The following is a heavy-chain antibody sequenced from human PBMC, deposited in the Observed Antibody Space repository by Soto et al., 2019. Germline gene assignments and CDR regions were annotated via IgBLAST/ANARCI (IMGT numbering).Heavy chain of an antibody. J-gene: IGHJ4*02. CDR2: ISNSAGTI. V-gene: IGHV3-11*01. Sequence: GGSLRLSCAASGFTFSDFYMSWIRRAPGKGLEWISYISNSAGTIYYADSVKGRFTISRDNAKNSLYLQMHSLRAEDTAVYYCARDHFSASDYWGQGTLVTVSS. CDR3: ARDHFSASDY. CDR1: GFTFSDFY. D-gene: IGHD6-19*01.